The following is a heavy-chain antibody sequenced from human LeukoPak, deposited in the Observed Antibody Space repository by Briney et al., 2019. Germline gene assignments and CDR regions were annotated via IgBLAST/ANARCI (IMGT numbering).Heavy chain of an antibody. Sequence: GGSLRLSCAASGFTFSSYWMSWVRQAPRKGLEWLANINQDGSERYYVDSVKGRFTISRDNAKNSLYLQMNSLRAQDTAIYYCARDTAGVDYWGQGTLVTVSP. V-gene: IGHV3-7*03. CDR2: INQDGSER. J-gene: IGHJ4*02. CDR3: ARDTAGVDY. D-gene: IGHD1-26*01. CDR1: GFTFSSYW.